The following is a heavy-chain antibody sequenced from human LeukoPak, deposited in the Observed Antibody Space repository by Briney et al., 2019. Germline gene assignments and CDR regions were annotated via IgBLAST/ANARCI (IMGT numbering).Heavy chain of an antibody. Sequence: ASVKVSCKASGYTFTSYDINWVRQATGQGLEWMGWMNPNSGNTGYAQKFQGRVTITRNTSISTAYMELSSLRSDDTAVYYCARDLQLVPGLPYYYYYMDVWGKGTTVTVSS. CDR1: GYTFTSYD. CDR2: MNPNSGNT. D-gene: IGHD6-6*01. V-gene: IGHV1-8*03. CDR3: ARDLQLVPGLPYYYYYMDV. J-gene: IGHJ6*03.